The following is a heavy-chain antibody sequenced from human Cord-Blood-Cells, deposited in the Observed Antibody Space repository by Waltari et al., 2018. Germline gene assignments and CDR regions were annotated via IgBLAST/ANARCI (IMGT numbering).Heavy chain of an antibody. D-gene: IGHD2-2*01. CDR1: GGTISRSSYS. CDR3: ARQDSSTSCYVCGNAFDI. V-gene: IGHV4-39*07. CDR2: IYYSGST. J-gene: IGHJ3*02. Sequence: QLQLQESGPGLVKPSETLSPTCTASGGTISRSSYSWGWIRQPTGKGLEWIGSIYYSGSTYYNPSLKSRVTISVDTSKNQFSLKLSSVTAADTAVYYCARQDSSTSCYVCGNAFDIWGQGTMVTVSS.